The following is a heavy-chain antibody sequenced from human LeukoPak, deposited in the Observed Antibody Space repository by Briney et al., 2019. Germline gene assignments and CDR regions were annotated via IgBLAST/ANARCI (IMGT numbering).Heavy chain of an antibody. CDR1: GFTVSGNH. J-gene: IGHJ1*01. Sequence: PGGSLRLSCAASGFTVSGNHMSWVRQSPEKGLEWVAIIESSGDMVYANSVKGRFTISRDNSKNTVYLQMNSLRAEDTAVYYCAKGNYYDGSGYYYPAEYFQHWGQGTLVTVSS. CDR3: AKGNYYDGSGYYYPAEYFQH. D-gene: IGHD3-22*01. CDR2: IESSGDM. V-gene: IGHV3-66*01.